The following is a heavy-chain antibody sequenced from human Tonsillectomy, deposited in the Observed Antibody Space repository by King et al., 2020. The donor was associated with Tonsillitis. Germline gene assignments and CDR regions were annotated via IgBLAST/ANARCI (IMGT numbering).Heavy chain of an antibody. J-gene: IGHJ4*02. CDR1: GFTFSSYA. D-gene: IGHD4-17*01. V-gene: IGHV3-23*04. CDR3: ASVLDYGDYVNWESGY. Sequence: VQLVESGGGLVQPGGSLRLSCAASGFTFSSYAMTWVRQAPGKGLEWVSSLSGSGGNTYYADSVKGRFTISRDNSKNTLYLQMSSLRVEDTAMYYCASVLDYGDYVNWESGYWGQGTLVTVSS. CDR2: LSGSGGNT.